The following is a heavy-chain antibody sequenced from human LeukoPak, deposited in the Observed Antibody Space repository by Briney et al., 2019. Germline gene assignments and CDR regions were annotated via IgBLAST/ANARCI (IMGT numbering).Heavy chain of an antibody. D-gene: IGHD3-22*01. Sequence: PGWSLRLSCAASGFTVSSNYMNWVRQAPGKGLECVSVIYSGGSTYYVDSVKGQFTISRDNSKNTLDLQMNSLRAEDTAVYYCARERGYYDYWGQGTLFTVSS. CDR3: ARERGYYDY. CDR2: IYSGGST. CDR1: GFTVSSNY. J-gene: IGHJ4*02. V-gene: IGHV3-53*01.